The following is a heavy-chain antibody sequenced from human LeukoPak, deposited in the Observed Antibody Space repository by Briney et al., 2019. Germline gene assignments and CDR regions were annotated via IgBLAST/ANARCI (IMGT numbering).Heavy chain of an antibody. Sequence: PAGGSLRLSCAASGFTFRNYAMTWVRQAPGKGLEWVAVISYDGSNKYYADSVKGRFTISRDNSKNTLYLQMNSLRAEDTAVYYCARDGGLTPDAFDIWGQGTMVTVSS. CDR2: ISYDGSNK. V-gene: IGHV3-30-3*01. J-gene: IGHJ3*02. CDR3: ARDGGLTPDAFDI. D-gene: IGHD3-16*01. CDR1: GFTFRNYA.